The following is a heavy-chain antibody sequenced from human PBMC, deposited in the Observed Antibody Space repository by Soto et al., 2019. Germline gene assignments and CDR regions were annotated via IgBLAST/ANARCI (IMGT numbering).Heavy chain of an antibody. CDR2: IKSKTDGGTT. CDR3: TTDGELWGLAGVGF. D-gene: IGHD3-10*01. CDR1: GFTFSNAW. V-gene: IGHV3-15*07. Sequence: EVQLVESGGGLVKPGGSLRLSCAASGFTFSNAWLNWVRQAPGKGLEWVGRIKSKTDGGTTDYAAPVKGRFTISRDESRTTLYLQMNSLKTEDTAVYYCTTDGELWGLAGVGFWGQGTLVTVSS. J-gene: IGHJ4*02.